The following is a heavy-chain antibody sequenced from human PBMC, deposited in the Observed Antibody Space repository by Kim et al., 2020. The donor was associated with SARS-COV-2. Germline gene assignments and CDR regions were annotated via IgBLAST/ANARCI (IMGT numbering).Heavy chain of an antibody. V-gene: IGHV3-23*01. CDR1: GFSFSSYG. CDR3: AKEQLRYFDGWGY. D-gene: IGHD3-9*01. J-gene: IGHJ4*02. Sequence: GGSLRLSCAASGFSFSSYGMSWVRQAPGKGLEWVASIGPRGDTTWYEDSLKGRFTISKDIDKNTLYLQMRSLRVDDTAIYYCAKEQLRYFDGWGYWGQGTLVTVSS. CDR2: IGPRGDTT.